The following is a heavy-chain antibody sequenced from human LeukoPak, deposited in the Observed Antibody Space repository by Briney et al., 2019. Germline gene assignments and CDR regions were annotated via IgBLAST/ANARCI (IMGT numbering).Heavy chain of an antibody. J-gene: IGHJ4*02. V-gene: IGHV4-59*11. CDR2: IYYSGST. CDR1: GGSISSHY. Sequence: SETLSLTCTVSGGSISSHYWSWIRQPPGKGLGWIGYIYYSGSTNYNPSLKSRVTISVDTSKNQFSLKLSSVTAADTAVYYCARGKQSGYYSYWGQGTLVTVSS. CDR3: ARGKQSGYYSY. D-gene: IGHD3-3*01.